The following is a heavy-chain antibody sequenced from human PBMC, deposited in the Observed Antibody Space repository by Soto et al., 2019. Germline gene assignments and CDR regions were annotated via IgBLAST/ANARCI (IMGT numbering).Heavy chain of an antibody. CDR3: ARTELMGYYYDSSGYGPFDY. D-gene: IGHD3-22*01. J-gene: IGHJ4*02. CDR1: GFTFSSYA. Sequence: PGGSLRLSCAASGFTFSSYAMHWVRQAPGKGLEWVAVISYDGSNKYYADSVKGRFTISRDNSKNTLYLQMNSLRAEDTAVYYCARTELMGYYYDSSGYGPFDYWGQGTMVTVYS. V-gene: IGHV3-30-3*01. CDR2: ISYDGSNK.